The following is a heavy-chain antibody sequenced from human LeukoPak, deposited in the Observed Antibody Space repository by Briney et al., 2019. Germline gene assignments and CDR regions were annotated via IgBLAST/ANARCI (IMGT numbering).Heavy chain of an antibody. CDR3: ASRLLWFGEGEDY. Sequence: GGSLRLSCAASGFTFSSYSMNWVRQAPGKGLEWVSYISSSSSTIYYADSVKGRFTISRDNAKNSLYLQMNSLRAEDTAVYYCASRLLWFGEGEDYWGQGTLVTVSS. CDR1: GFTFSSYS. J-gene: IGHJ4*02. V-gene: IGHV3-48*01. CDR2: ISSSSSTI. D-gene: IGHD3-10*01.